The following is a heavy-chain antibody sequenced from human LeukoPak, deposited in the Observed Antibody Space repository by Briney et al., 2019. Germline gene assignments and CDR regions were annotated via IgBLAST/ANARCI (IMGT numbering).Heavy chain of an antibody. J-gene: IGHJ3*02. D-gene: IGHD1-26*01. V-gene: IGHV4-34*01. CDR3: AREIKWEAYAAFDI. CDR1: GGSFSGYY. CDR2: INHSGST. Sequence: SETLSLTCAVYGGSFSGYYWSWIRQPPGKGLEWTGEINHSGSTNYNPSLKSRVTISVDTSKNQFSLNLNSVTAADSAVYFCAREIKWEAYAAFDIWGQGTMVTVSS.